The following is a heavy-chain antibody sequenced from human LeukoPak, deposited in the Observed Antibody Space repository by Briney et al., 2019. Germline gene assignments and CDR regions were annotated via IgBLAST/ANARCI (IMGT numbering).Heavy chain of an antibody. D-gene: IGHD5-18*01. Sequence: SETLSLTCAVSGGSISSGGYSWSWIRQPPGKGLEWIGYIYHSGSTYYNPSLKSRVTISVDRSKNQFSLKLGSVTAADTAVYYCARARYSYGTFDYWGQGTLVTVSS. CDR1: GGSISSGGYS. CDR2: IYHSGST. CDR3: ARARYSYGTFDY. J-gene: IGHJ4*02. V-gene: IGHV4-30-2*01.